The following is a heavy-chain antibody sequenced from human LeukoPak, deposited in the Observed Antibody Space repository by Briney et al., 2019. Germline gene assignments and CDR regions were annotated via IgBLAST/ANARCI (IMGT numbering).Heavy chain of an antibody. CDR1: GYTFTSYG. Sequence: ASVKVSCKASGYTFTSYGIGWVRQAPGQGLEWMGWISAYNGNTNYAQKLQGRVTMTTDTSTSKAYMELRSLRSDDTAVYYCARVRPGTTPDYWGQGTLVTVSS. V-gene: IGHV1-18*01. CDR3: ARVRPGTTPDY. D-gene: IGHD1-7*01. J-gene: IGHJ4*02. CDR2: ISAYNGNT.